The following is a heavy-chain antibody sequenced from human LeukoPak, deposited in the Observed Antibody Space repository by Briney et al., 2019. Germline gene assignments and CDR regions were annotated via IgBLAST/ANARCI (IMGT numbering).Heavy chain of an antibody. CDR1: GFTFSSYC. CDR2: IKQDGSEK. D-gene: IGHD6-13*01. Sequence: QPGGSLRLSCAASGFTFSSYCMSWVRQAPGKGLEWVANIKQDGSEKYYVDSVKGRFTISRDNAKNSLYLQMNSLRAEDTAVYYCARGGIQWFDPWGQGTLVTVSS. CDR3: ARGGIQWFDP. V-gene: IGHV3-7*01. J-gene: IGHJ5*02.